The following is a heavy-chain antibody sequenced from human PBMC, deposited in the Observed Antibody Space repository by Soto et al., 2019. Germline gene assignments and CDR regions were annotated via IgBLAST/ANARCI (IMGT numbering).Heavy chain of an antibody. CDR2: IIPILGIA. CDR3: ARASSAFPRYWFDP. D-gene: IGHD2-15*01. CDR1: GGTFSSYT. J-gene: IGHJ5*02. V-gene: IGHV1-69*02. Sequence: QVQLVQSGAEVKKPGSSVKVSCKASGGTFSSYTISWVRQAPGQGLEWMGRIIPILGIANYAQKFQGRVTITADKSTSTAYMELSSLRSEDTAVFYCARASSAFPRYWFDPWGQGTLVTVSS.